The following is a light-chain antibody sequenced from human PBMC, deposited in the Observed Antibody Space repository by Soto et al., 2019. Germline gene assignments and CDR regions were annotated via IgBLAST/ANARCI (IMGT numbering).Light chain of an antibody. Sequence: EIVMTQSPATLSVSPGERSSLSCRASQSVSTDLAWYQQKPAQXHRXXIYGASTRATGIPARFSGGGYGTAGTITISSLQPDDFETYYCQHYNCYSEAFGQGTKVDIK. CDR2: GAS. CDR3: QHYNCYSEA. J-gene: IGKJ1*01. V-gene: IGKV3-15*01. CDR1: QSVSTD.